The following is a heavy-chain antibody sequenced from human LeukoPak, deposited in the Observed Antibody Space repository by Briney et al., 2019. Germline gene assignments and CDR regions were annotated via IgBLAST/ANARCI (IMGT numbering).Heavy chain of an antibody. V-gene: IGHV3-23*01. CDR1: GFTFSSYA. CDR2: ISGSGGST. J-gene: IGHJ4*02. CDR3: AKDSGPGYSYGYVDY. D-gene: IGHD5-18*01. Sequence: PGGSLRLSCAASGFTFSSYAMSWVRQAPGKGLEGVSAISGSGGSTYYADSVKGRFTISRDNSKNTLYLQMNSLRPEDTAVYFCAKDSGPGYSYGYVDYWGQGTLVTVSS.